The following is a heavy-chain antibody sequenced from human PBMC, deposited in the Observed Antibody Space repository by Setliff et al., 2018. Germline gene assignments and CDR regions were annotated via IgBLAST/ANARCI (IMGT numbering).Heavy chain of an antibody. CDR1: GFSFSDYY. J-gene: IGHJ4*02. D-gene: IGHD1-26*01. V-gene: IGHV3-11*04. CDR3: ATPSGGYYFDY. CDR2: ISNDAYTI. Sequence: GGSLRLSCAASGFSFSDYYMMWIRQAPGKGLEWVSYISNDAYTIHYADSMKGRLTISRDNAKNSLYLQMNSLRAEDTAVYYCATPSGGYYFDYWGQGTLVTVSS.